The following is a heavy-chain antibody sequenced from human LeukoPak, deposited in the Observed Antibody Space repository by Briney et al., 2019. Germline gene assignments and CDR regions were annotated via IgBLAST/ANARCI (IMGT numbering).Heavy chain of an antibody. J-gene: IGHJ4*02. D-gene: IGHD6-19*01. CDR2: IYYRGNT. V-gene: IGHV4-39*01. Sequence: KTSETLSLTCTVSGGSISNSIYHWGWIRQPPGKGLEWIGSIYYRGNTYYNPSLKSRVTISVDTSKNQFSLKLSSVTAADTAVYYCTRLRSGVAGDYWGQGTLVTVSS. CDR1: GGSISNSIYH. CDR3: TRLRSGVAGDY.